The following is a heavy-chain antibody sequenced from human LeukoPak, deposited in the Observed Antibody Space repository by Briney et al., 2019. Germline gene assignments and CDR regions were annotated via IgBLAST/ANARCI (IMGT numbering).Heavy chain of an antibody. CDR2: IHISGST. V-gene: IGHV4-61*02. CDR1: GGSINSGSYS. CDR3: ARADRSGYFGNVVAFDI. J-gene: IGHJ3*02. D-gene: IGHD3-22*01. Sequence: SETLSLTCTVSGGSINSGSYSWTWIRQPAGKGLEWIGRIHISGSTDYTPPLKSRVTISVDTSKNQFSLKLSSVTAADTAVYYCARADRSGYFGNVVAFDIWGQGTMVTVSS.